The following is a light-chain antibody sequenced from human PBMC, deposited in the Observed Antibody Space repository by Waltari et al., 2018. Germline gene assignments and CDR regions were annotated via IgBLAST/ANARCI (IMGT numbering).Light chain of an antibody. CDR1: TRDVCGYNF. CDR2: DVI. V-gene: IGLV2-14*01. J-gene: IGLJ2*01. Sequence: QSALTQPASVSGSPGQSITISCTGTTRDVCGYNFVSWYQQHPGEAPKLMIYDVIKRPSGISDRFSGSKSGNTASLTISGLQAEDEADYYCSSYTSSSTIVFGGGTKLTVL. CDR3: SSYTSSSTIV.